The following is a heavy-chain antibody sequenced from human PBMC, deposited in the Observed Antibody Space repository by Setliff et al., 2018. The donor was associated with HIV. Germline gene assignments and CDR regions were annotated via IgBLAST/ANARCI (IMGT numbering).Heavy chain of an antibody. CDR1: GGSISSGGYY. Sequence: SETLSLTCTVSGGSISSGGYYWSWIRQHPGKGLEWIGYIYYSGSTYYNPSLKSRVTISLATSKNQFSLKLSSVTAADTAVYYCARTPSRGGFDYWGQGTLVTVSS. J-gene: IGHJ4*02. CDR2: IYYSGST. V-gene: IGHV4-31*03. D-gene: IGHD3-16*01. CDR3: ARTPSRGGFDY.